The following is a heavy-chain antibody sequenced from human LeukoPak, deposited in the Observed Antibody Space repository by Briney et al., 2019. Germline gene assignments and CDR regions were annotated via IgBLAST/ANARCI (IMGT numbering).Heavy chain of an antibody. CDR2: ISWNSGCI. Sequence: GGSLRLSCAASGFTFDDYAMHWVRQAPGKGLEGVSGISWNSGCIGYADSVKGRFTISRDNAKNSLYLQMNSLRAEDTALYYCAKDQTMEPGAFDIWGQGTMVTVSS. V-gene: IGHV3-9*01. D-gene: IGHD1-1*01. J-gene: IGHJ3*02. CDR3: AKDQTMEPGAFDI. CDR1: GFTFDDYA.